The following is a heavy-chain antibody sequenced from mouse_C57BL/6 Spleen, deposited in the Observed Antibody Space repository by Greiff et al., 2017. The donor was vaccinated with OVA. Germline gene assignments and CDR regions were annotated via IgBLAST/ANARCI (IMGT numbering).Heavy chain of an antibody. CDR1: GYTFTSYW. V-gene: IGHV1-53*01. CDR3: ARGGNYYGSSWYFGV. J-gene: IGHJ1*03. Sequence: VQLQQPGTELVKPGASVKLSCKASGYTFTSYWMHWVKQRPGQGLEWIGNINPSNGGTNYNEKFKSKATLTVDKSSSTAYMQLSSLTSEDSAVYCCARGGNYYGSSWYFGVWDTGTTVTVSS. CDR2: INPSNGGT. D-gene: IGHD1-1*01.